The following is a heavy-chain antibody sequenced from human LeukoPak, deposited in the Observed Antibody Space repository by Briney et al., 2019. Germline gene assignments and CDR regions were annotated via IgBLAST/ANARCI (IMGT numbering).Heavy chain of an antibody. CDR2: ISSGSSAI. V-gene: IGHV3-21*01. J-gene: IGHJ4*02. Sequence: GGSLRLSCEASGFTFTTYSMTWVRQARGKGLEWVSIISSGSSAIFSADALKGRFTISRDDAKNLLYLDMNSLRAEDTAVYYCARGHTAVTRHFDFWGQGTLVTVSS. D-gene: IGHD4-17*01. CDR1: GFTFTTYS. CDR3: ARGHTAVTRHFDF.